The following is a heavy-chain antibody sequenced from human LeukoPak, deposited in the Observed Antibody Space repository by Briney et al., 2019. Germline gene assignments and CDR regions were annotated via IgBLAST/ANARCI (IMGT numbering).Heavy chain of an antibody. CDR2: ISGSGDST. D-gene: IGHD5-24*01. CDR1: GCTFSSYA. CDR3: AKDKMAPLQTFDY. J-gene: IGHJ4*02. Sequence: GGSLRLSCAASGCTFSSYAMSWVRQAPGKGLEWVSAISGSGDSTYYADSVKGRFTISRDNSKNTLYLQMNSLRGEDTAVYYCAKDKMAPLQTFDYWGQGTLVTVSS. V-gene: IGHV3-23*01.